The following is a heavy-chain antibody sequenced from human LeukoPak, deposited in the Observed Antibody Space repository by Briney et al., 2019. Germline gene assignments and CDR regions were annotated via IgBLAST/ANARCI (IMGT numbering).Heavy chain of an antibody. CDR2: ISGSGGST. V-gene: IGHV3-23*01. Sequence: PGGSLRLSCAASRFTFSSYDMSWVRQAPGKGLEWVSDISGSGGSTYYADSVKGRFTISRDNSKNTLYLQMNSLRAEDTAVYYCAKASSGWDFDYWGQGTLVTVSS. CDR1: RFTFSSYD. CDR3: AKASSGWDFDY. D-gene: IGHD6-19*01. J-gene: IGHJ4*02.